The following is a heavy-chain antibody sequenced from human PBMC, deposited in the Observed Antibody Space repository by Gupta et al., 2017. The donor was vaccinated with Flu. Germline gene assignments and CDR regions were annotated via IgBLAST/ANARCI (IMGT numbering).Heavy chain of an antibody. D-gene: IGHD2-2*01. J-gene: IGHJ6*03. Sequence: EVRVLQSGGGLGPPGGSLTRSCATSGFTFGSHAMSWGRQAPGRWLEWVSSISGSGGTYHADSVKGRFTISRDNSKNTLSLQMNGLRAEDTAVYYCVKGPPASMAYYMDVWGKGTTVTVSS. CDR1: GFTFGSHA. CDR2: ISGSGGT. V-gene: IGHV3-23*01. CDR3: VKGPPASMAYYMDV.